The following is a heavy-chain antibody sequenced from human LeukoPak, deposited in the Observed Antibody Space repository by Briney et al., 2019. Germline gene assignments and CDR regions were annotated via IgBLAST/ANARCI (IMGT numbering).Heavy chain of an antibody. CDR1: GFTFSSYV. CDR3: AKDYYYDSSGC. CDR2: ISYDGSDK. D-gene: IGHD3-22*01. V-gene: IGHV3-30-3*02. Sequence: GGSLRLSCAASGFTFSSYVIHWVRQAPGKGLEWVAHISYDGSDKYYADSVKGRFTISRDNSKNTLYLQMNSLRAEDTAVYYCAKDYYYDSSGCWGQGTLVTVSS. J-gene: IGHJ4*02.